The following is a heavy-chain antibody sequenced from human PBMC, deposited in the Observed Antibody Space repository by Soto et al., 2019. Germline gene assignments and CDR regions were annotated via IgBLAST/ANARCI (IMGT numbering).Heavy chain of an antibody. CDR2: IYYSGST. CDR1: GGSISSSSYY. CDR3: ARQPGRPYGDYTTAFNY. D-gene: IGHD4-17*01. J-gene: IGHJ4*02. Sequence: SEPLSLNCTVSGGSISSSSYYWGWIRQPPGKGLEWIGSIYYSGSTYYNPSLKSRVTISVDTSKNQFSLKLSSVTAADTAVYYCARQPGRPYGDYTTAFNYWCQGTLVTVSS. V-gene: IGHV4-39*01.